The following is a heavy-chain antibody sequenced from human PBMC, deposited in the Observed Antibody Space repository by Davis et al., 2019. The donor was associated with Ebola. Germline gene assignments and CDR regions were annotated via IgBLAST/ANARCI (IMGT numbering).Heavy chain of an antibody. Sequence: ASVKVSCKASGYTFTSYDINWVRQATGQGLEWMGWMNPNSGNTGYAQKFQGRVTITRNTSISTAYMELSSLRSDDTAVYYCARVPAAKKGWFDPWGQGTLVTVSS. V-gene: IGHV1-8*03. D-gene: IGHD2-2*01. J-gene: IGHJ5*02. CDR3: ARVPAAKKGWFDP. CDR1: GYTFTSYD. CDR2: MNPNSGNT.